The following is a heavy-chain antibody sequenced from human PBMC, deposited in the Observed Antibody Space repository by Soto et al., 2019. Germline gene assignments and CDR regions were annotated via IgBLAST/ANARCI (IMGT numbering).Heavy chain of an antibody. V-gene: IGHV3-53*01. D-gene: IGHD4-17*01. Sequence: XGSLRLSCAAAGFAVNVNCMTWVRQAPGKGLEWVSFIYTDGRTFYVDSVKGRFTISRDDSENTVYLQMNSLRVEDTAVYYCARDPAVTTDYGLDVWGQGTTVTVSS. CDR1: GFAVNVNC. CDR3: ARDPAVTTDYGLDV. J-gene: IGHJ6*02. CDR2: IYTDGRT.